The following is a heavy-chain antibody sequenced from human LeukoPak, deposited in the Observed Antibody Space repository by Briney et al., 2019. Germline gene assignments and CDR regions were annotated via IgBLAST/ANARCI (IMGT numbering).Heavy chain of an antibody. Sequence: PWETLSLTCTVSGGSISSSSYSWGWIRQPPGKGLEWIGSIYYSGSTYYNPSLKSRVTISVDTSKNQFSLKLSSVTAADTAVYYCARSYRKVRGVMSPPCYWGQGTLVTVSS. CDR2: IYYSGST. V-gene: IGHV4-39*01. J-gene: IGHJ4*02. CDR1: GGSISSSSYS. CDR3: ARSYRKVRGVMSPPCY. D-gene: IGHD3-10*01.